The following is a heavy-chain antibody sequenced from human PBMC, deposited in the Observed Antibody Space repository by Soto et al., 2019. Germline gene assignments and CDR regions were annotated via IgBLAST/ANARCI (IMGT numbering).Heavy chain of an antibody. V-gene: IGHV4-30-4*01. Sequence: SETLSLTCTVSGGSISGGDYYWSWIRQPPGKGLEWIGYIYYSGSTYYSPSLKSRVTISVDTYKNQLSLKLSSVTAADAAVYYCATNRIAAAGIRYYYYGMDVWGQGTTVTVSS. CDR1: GGSISGGDYY. CDR3: ATNRIAAAGIRYYYYGMDV. D-gene: IGHD6-13*01. CDR2: IYYSGST. J-gene: IGHJ6*02.